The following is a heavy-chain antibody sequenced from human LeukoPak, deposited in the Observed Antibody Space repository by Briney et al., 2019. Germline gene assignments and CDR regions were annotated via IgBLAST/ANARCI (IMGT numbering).Heavy chain of an antibody. CDR3: ARHTRTRMIVVVMHYYYYGMDV. Sequence: SVEVSCKASGGTFSSYAISWVRQAPGQGLEWMGGIIPIFGTANYAQKFQGRVTITADESTSTAYMELSSLRSEDTAVYYCARHTRTRMIVVVMHYYYYGMDVWGQGTTVTVSS. V-gene: IGHV1-69*13. J-gene: IGHJ6*02. CDR2: IIPIFGTA. D-gene: IGHD3-22*01. CDR1: GGTFSSYA.